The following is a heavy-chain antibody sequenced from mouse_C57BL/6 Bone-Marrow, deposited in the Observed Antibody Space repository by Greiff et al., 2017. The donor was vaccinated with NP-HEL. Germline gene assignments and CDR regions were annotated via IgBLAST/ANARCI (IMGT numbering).Heavy chain of an antibody. D-gene: IGHD1-2*01. J-gene: IGHJ2*01. CDR3: ARRPTTALYFDY. V-gene: IGHV5-12*01. CDR2: ISNGGGST. CDR1: GFTFSDYY. Sequence: EVMLVESGGGLVQPGGSLKLSCAASGFTFSDYYMYWVRQTPEKRLEWVAYISNGGGSTYYPDTVKGRFTISRDNAKNTLYLQMSRLKSEDTAMYYCARRPTTALYFDYWGQGTTLTVSS.